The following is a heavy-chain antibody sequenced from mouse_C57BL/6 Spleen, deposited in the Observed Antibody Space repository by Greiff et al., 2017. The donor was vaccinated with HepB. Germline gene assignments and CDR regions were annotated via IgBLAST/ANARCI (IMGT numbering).Heavy chain of an antibody. CDR1: GYTFTDYN. J-gene: IGHJ3*01. D-gene: IGHD1-1*01. CDR2: INPNNGGT. V-gene: IGHV1-22*01. CDR3: ARGYYGSRWFAY. Sequence: EVHLVESGPELVKPGASVKMSCKASGYTFTDYNMHWVKQSHGKSLEWIGYINPNNGGTSYNQKFKGKATLTVNKSSSTAYMQLRSLTSEDSAVYYGARGYYGSRWFAYWGQGTLVTVSA.